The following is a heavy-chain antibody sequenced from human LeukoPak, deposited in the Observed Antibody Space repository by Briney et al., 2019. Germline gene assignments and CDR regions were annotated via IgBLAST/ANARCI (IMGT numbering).Heavy chain of an antibody. CDR2: ISAYNGNT. V-gene: IGHV1-18*01. Sequence: ASVKVSCKASGYTFTSYGISWVRQAPGQGLEWMGWISAYNGNTNYAQKLQGRVTMTTDTSTSTAYMELRGLRSDDTAVYYCARGGTGFGELLWEKIDYWGQGTLVTVSS. CDR1: GYTFTSYG. CDR3: ARGGTGFGELLWEKIDY. D-gene: IGHD3-10*01. J-gene: IGHJ4*02.